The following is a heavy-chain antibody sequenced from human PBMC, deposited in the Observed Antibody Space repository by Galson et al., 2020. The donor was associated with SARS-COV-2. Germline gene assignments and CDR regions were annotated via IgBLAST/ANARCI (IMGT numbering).Heavy chain of an antibody. J-gene: IGHJ6*03. CDR1: GGSFSDYS. CDR2: FSHSGST. D-gene: IGHD2-8*01. V-gene: IGHV4-34*01. Sequence: LETLSLTCAVYGGSFSDYSWTWVRQHPGKGLEWFGEFSHSGSTNSSPSLKSRVFMSVDTAKNQFSLKLSAVTAADTAVYYCVGGRSRRLRVFDYYYFYVDVWCKGTTVTVSS. CDR3: VGGRSRRLRVFDYYYFYVDV.